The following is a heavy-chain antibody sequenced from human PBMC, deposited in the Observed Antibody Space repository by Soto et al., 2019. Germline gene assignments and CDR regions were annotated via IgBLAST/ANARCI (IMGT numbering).Heavy chain of an antibody. CDR2: MNPNSGNT. V-gene: IGHV1-8*01. CDR1: GYTFTSYD. CDR3: AIATSGSYRLDY. J-gene: IGHJ4*02. D-gene: IGHD1-26*01. Sequence: QVQLVQSGAEVKKPGASVKVSCKASGYTFTSYDINWVRQATGQGLAWMGWMNPNSGNTGYAQKCQGRVTMTTNTSICTAYMALTRLSSDDPSVSYCAIATSGSYRLDYWGQGTLVTVSS.